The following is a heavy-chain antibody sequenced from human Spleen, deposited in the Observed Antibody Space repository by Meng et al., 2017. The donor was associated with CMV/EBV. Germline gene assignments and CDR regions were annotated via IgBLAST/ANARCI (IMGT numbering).Heavy chain of an antibody. Sequence: SVFTFRPYGVHWLRRATGKVLELVTLISYDESNEYYTVSVKGRFTISSDNSKNALSLQMNSLSAEDTAVYYCAKDRGYSGRRDVDYWGQGTLVTVSS. V-gene: IGHV3-30*18. CDR2: ISYDESNE. CDR1: VFTFRPYG. J-gene: IGHJ4*02. D-gene: IGHD5-12*01. CDR3: AKDRGYSGRRDVDY.